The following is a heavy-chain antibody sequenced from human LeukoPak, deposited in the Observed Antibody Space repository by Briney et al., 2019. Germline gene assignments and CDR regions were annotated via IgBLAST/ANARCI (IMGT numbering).Heavy chain of an antibody. CDR2: ISSSGSTI. J-gene: IGHJ5*02. CDR1: GFTFSSYE. CDR3: AKEHDLWHEEGNWFDP. Sequence: GGSLRLSCAASGFTFSSYEMNWVRQAPGKGLGWVSYISSSGSTIYYADSVKGRFTISRDNSKNTLYLQLTRLRAEDTAVYYCAKEHDLWHEEGNWFDPWGQGTLVTVSS. D-gene: IGHD3-3*01. V-gene: IGHV3-48*03.